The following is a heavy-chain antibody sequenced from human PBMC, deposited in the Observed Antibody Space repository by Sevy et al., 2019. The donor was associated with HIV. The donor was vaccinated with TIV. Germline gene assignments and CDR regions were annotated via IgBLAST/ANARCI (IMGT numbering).Heavy chain of an antibody. CDR1: GFSFSDYN. CDR2: ISSGSGYI. V-gene: IGHV3-21*01. CDR3: ARDKTILEGRYGMDV. Sequence: GESLKISCAASGFSFSDYNMNWVRQAPGKGLEWVSFISSGSGYIYYADSMKGRFTISRDNAKNSLYLQLNSLRAEDTAVYYCARDKTILEGRYGMDVWGQGTTVTVSS. J-gene: IGHJ6*02. D-gene: IGHD3-3*01.